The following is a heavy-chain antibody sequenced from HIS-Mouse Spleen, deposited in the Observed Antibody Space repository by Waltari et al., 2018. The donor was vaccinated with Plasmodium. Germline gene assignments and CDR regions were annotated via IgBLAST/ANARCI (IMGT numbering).Heavy chain of an antibody. CDR1: GVPLRPNL. CDR2: IYSGGST. D-gene: IGHD7-27*01. Sequence: EGQLVETGGGLIQPGGSLRLSCAAFGVPLRPNLLSLVRQAPGKGLRWVSVIYSGGSTYYADSVKGRFTISRDNSKNTLYLQMNSLRAEDTAVYYCARAAIAWGSPYYFDYWGQGTLVTVSS. CDR3: ARAAIAWGSPYYFDY. J-gene: IGHJ4*02. V-gene: IGHV3-53*02.